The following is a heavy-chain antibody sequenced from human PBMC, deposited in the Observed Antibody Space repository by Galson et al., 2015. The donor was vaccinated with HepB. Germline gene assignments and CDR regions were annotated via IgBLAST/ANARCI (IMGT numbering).Heavy chain of an antibody. Sequence: SLRLSCAASGFTFSSYAMSWVRQAPGKGLEWVSAISGSGGSTYYADSVKGRFTISRDNSKNTLYLQMNSLRAEDTAVYYCASNGIAAAGPYYFDYWGQGTLVTVSS. CDR1: GFTFSSYA. CDR2: ISGSGGST. CDR3: ASNGIAAAGPYYFDY. J-gene: IGHJ4*02. V-gene: IGHV3-23*01. D-gene: IGHD6-13*01.